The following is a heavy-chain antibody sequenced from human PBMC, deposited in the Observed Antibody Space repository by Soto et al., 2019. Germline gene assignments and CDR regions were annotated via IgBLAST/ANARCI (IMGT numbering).Heavy chain of an antibody. D-gene: IGHD7-27*01. CDR2: ISGSGGST. V-gene: IGHV3-23*01. Sequence: GGSLRLSCAASGFTFSSYAMSWVRQAPGKGLEWVSGISGSGGSTYYADSVKGRFTISRDNSKNTLYLQMNSLRAEDTAVYYCAKANTLTLDVDYWGQGTLVTVSS. J-gene: IGHJ4*02. CDR1: GFTFSSYA. CDR3: AKANTLTLDVDY.